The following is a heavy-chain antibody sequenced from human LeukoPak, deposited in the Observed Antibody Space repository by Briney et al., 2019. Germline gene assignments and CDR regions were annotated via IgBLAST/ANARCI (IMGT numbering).Heavy chain of an antibody. J-gene: IGHJ4*02. Sequence: GGSLRLSCAASGFTFSSYAMSWVRQAPGKGLELEWVSGISGSGGTTYYADSVKGRFTISRDNSKNTLYLRMNSLRAEDTAVYYCAKRVYYYFDYWGQGTLVTVSS. CDR1: GFTFSSYA. D-gene: IGHD2-8*01. CDR3: AKRVYYYFDY. V-gene: IGHV3-23*01. CDR2: ISGSGGTT.